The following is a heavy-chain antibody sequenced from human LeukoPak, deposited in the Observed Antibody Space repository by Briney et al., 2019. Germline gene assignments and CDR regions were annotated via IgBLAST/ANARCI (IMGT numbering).Heavy chain of an antibody. CDR1: GYTFTGYY. CDR2: IKPNSGGT. V-gene: IGHV1-2*02. D-gene: IGHD4-17*01. J-gene: IGHJ5*02. CDR3: ARHMTTANNWFDP. Sequence: ASVKVSCKPSGYTFTGYYMHWVRQAPGQGLEWMGWIKPNSGGTNYEQKFQGRVIMTRDTSISTAYMELSRLRFDDTAVYYCARHMTTANNWFDPWGQGTLVTVSS.